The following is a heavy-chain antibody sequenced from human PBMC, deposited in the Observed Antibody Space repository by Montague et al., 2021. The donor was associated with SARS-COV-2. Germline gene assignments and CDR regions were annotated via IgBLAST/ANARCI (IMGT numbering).Heavy chain of an antibody. D-gene: IGHD3-22*01. V-gene: IGHV4-34*01. CDR1: GGSFSDNY. CDR2: INHRGTS. J-gene: IGHJ4*02. Sequence: SETLSLTCAVYGGSFSDNYWSWIRKPPGKGLEWIGEINHRGTSNYNPSRKSRVSISVDTSKNQFSLYLGSVTAADTAVYYCARGRQHFNMIVVVMTGGEYYFDYWGQGTLVTVSS. CDR3: ARGRQHFNMIVVVMTGGEYYFDY.